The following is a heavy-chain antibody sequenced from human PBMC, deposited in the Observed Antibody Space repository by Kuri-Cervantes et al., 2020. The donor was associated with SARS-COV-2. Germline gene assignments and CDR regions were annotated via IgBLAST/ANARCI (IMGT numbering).Heavy chain of an antibody. D-gene: IGHD2-2*01. CDR3: ASGYCSSTSCYPPRGGYYYYYGMGV. V-gene: IGHV3-11*06. CDR1: GFTFSDYY. Sequence: GGSLRLSCAASGFTFSDYYMSWIRQAPGKGLEWVSYISSSSSYTNYADSVKGRFTISRDNAKNTLYLQMNSLRAEDTAVYYCASGYCSSTSCYPPRGGYYYYYGMGVWGQGTTVTVSS. CDR2: ISSSSSYT. J-gene: IGHJ6*02.